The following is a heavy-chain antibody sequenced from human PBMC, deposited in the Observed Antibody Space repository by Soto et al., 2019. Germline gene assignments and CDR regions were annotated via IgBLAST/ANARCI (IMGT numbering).Heavy chain of an antibody. Sequence: SGPTLVNPTQTLTLTCTFSGFSLSTSGMCVSWIRQPPGKALEWLALIDWDDDKYYSTSLKTRLTISKDTSKNQVVLTMTNMDPVDTATYYCARIRAREYDLHYGMDVWGQGTTVTVSS. CDR3: ARIRAREYDLHYGMDV. CDR1: GFSLSTSGMC. CDR2: IDWDDDK. D-gene: IGHD1-1*01. J-gene: IGHJ6*02. V-gene: IGHV2-70*01.